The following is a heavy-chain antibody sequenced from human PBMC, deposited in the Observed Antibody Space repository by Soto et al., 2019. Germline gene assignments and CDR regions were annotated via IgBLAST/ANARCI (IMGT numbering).Heavy chain of an antibody. CDR1: GGSFSGYY. CDR3: ARELLRYFDWQYQAYYFDY. CDR2: INHSGST. Sequence: TSETLSLTCAVYGGSFSGYYWSWIRQPPGKGLEWIGEINHSGSTNYNPSLKSRVTISVDTSKNQFSLKLSSVTAADTAVYYCARELLRYFDWQYQAYYFDYWGQGTLVTVSS. J-gene: IGHJ4*02. V-gene: IGHV4-34*01. D-gene: IGHD3-9*01.